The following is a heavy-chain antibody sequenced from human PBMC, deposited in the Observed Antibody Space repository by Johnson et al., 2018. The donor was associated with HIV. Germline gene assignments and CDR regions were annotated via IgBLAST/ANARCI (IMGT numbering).Heavy chain of an antibody. CDR1: GFTFSSYA. Sequence: QVQLVESGGGLVQPGRSLRLSCVASGFTFSSYAMHWVRQAPGKGLEWVAVISYAGSNKYYADSVKGRFTISRDNSKNTLYLQMNSLRAEDTAVYYCARGWQQRACDIWGQGTMVNVSS. CDR3: ARGWQQRACDI. D-gene: IGHD6-13*01. CDR2: ISYAGSNK. J-gene: IGHJ3*02. V-gene: IGHV3-30-3*01.